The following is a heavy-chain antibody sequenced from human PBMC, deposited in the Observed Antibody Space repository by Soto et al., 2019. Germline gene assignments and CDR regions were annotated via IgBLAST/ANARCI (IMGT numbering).Heavy chain of an antibody. V-gene: IGHV4-31*03. Sequence: QVQLQESGPGLVKPSQTLSLTCTVSGGSISSGGYYWSWIRQHPGKGLEWIGYIYYSGSTYYNPSLKSRVTISVDASKHQCALELSSVTAADTAVYYCARGDGDYVSNYYGMDVWGRGTTVTVSS. CDR3: ARGDGDYVSNYYGMDV. CDR2: IYYSGST. J-gene: IGHJ6*02. D-gene: IGHD4-17*01. CDR1: GGSISSGGYY.